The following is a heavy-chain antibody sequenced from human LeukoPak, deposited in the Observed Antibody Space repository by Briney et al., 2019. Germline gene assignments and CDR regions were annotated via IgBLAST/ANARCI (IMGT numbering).Heavy chain of an antibody. CDR1: GYTLTELS. D-gene: IGHD6-13*01. J-gene: IGHJ6*02. Sequence: ASVKVSCKVSGYTLTELSMHWVRQAPGKGLEWMGGFDPEDGETIYAQKFQGRVTMTEDTSTDTAYMELSSLRSEDTAVYYCATAVAAAGTDRPYYYYGMDVWGQGTTVTVSS. CDR2: FDPEDGET. V-gene: IGHV1-24*01. CDR3: ATAVAAAGTDRPYYYYGMDV.